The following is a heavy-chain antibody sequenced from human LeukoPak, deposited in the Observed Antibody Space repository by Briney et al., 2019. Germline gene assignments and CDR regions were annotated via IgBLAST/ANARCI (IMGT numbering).Heavy chain of an antibody. D-gene: IGHD6-19*01. CDR1: GYTFTSYG. J-gene: IGHJ4*02. CDR2: ISAYNGNT. CDR3: ARDRPVAGPPASFDY. V-gene: IGHV1-18*01. Sequence: ASVKVSCKASGYTFTSYGISWVRQAPGQGLEWMGWISAYNGNTNYAQKLQGRFTMTTDTSTSTAYMELRSLRSDDTAVYYCARDRPVAGPPASFDYWGQGTLVTVSS.